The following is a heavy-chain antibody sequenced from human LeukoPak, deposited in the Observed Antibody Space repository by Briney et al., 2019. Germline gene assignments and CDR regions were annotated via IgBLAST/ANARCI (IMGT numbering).Heavy chain of an antibody. D-gene: IGHD6-19*01. CDR2: IYHSGST. CDR1: GGSISSGAYS. CDR3: ARGNGYSSGWEYFQH. Sequence: SQTLPLPCAVSGGSISSGAYSWIWIRQPPGKGLEWIGYIYHSGSTYFNPSLKSRVTISVDRSKNQFSLKLSSVTAADTAVYYCARGNGYSSGWEYFQHWGPGSLVTVSS. J-gene: IGHJ1*01. V-gene: IGHV4-30-2*01.